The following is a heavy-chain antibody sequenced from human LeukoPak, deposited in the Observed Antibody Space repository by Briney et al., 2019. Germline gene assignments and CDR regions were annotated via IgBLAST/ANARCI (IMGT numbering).Heavy chain of an antibody. J-gene: IGHJ4*02. CDR3: ASAEPRGIIWYPY. V-gene: IGHV4-4*02. CDR1: GASISSNNW. CDR2: IYHSGST. D-gene: IGHD6-13*01. Sequence: SETLSLTCAVSGASISSNNWWWSWVRQPPGKGLEWIGEIYHSGSTNYNPSLKGRVTMSVDKSKNQFSLWLSSVTAADTAVYYCASAEPRGIIWYPYWGQGTLVTVSS.